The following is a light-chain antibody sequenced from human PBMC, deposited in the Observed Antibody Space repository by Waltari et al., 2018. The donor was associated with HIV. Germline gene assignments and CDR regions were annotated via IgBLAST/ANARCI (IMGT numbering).Light chain of an antibody. CDR2: EVS. CDR1: SRDVGSSNL. Sequence: GQSITLSCTLTSRDVGSSNLVPWYQQHPGKIPKLMFYEVSKRPSGVSNRFSVSTSGNTASLTIAGLQAEDEADYYCCSYAGSSTLVLGGGTKLTVL. CDR3: CSYAGSSTLV. V-gene: IGLV2-23*02. J-gene: IGLJ2*01.